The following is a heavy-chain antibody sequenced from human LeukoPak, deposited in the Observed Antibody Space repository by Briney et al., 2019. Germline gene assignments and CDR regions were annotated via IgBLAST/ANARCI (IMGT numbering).Heavy chain of an antibody. V-gene: IGHV1-46*01. CDR2: INPSGGGT. CDR3: ARDGVFSASPLGSVPYYFDY. Sequence: VASVSVSCKTFGYTFTHYYIHWVRQAPGQGLEWMGIINPSGGGTSYAQKFQGRVTMTRDTSTSTVYMELSSLRSEDTAVYYCARDGVFSASPLGSVPYYFDYWGQGTLVTVSS. CDR1: GYTFTHYY. D-gene: IGHD2-8*01. J-gene: IGHJ4*02.